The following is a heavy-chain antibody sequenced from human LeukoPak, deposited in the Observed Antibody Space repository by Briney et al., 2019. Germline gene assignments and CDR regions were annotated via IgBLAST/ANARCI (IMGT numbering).Heavy chain of an antibody. Sequence: GGSLRLSCAASGFTFNSYAMHWVRQAPGKGLEWVAVISYDGSNKYYADSVKGRFTISRDNSKNTLYLQMNSLRAEDTAVYYCAGWYYFDYWGQGTLVTVSS. V-gene: IGHV3-30-3*01. D-gene: IGHD6-19*01. CDR2: ISYDGSNK. CDR3: AGWYYFDY. J-gene: IGHJ4*02. CDR1: GFTFNSYA.